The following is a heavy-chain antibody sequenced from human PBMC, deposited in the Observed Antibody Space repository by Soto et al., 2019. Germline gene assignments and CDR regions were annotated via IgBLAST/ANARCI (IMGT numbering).Heavy chain of an antibody. V-gene: IGHV4-34*01. J-gene: IGHJ4*02. CDR1: GESFSAYH. CDR3: ARGLGGRSDF. CDR2: ISHSGST. Sequence: SETLSLTCAVYGESFSAYHWSWIRQPPGKGLEWIGEISHSGSTNYNPSLKSRVTISVDTSKNQFSLKPRSLTAADTAVYYCARGLGGRSDFWGQGNLVTVSS.